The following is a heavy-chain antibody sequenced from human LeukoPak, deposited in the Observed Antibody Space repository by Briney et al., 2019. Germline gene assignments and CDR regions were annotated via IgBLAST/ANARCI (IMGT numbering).Heavy chain of an antibody. Sequence: GGSLRLSCAASGFTFSSYSMNWVRQAPGKGLEWVSSISSSSSYIYYADSVKGRFTISRDNAKNSLYLQMNSLRAEDTAVYHCAITRLGRPNWFDPWGQGTLVTVSS. CDR2: ISSSSSYI. J-gene: IGHJ5*02. V-gene: IGHV3-21*01. D-gene: IGHD7-27*01. CDR3: AITRLGRPNWFDP. CDR1: GFTFSSYS.